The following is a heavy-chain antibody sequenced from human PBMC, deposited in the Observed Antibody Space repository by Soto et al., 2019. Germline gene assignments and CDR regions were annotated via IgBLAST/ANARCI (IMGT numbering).Heavy chain of an antibody. CDR2: IYYSGST. J-gene: IGHJ6*02. CDR3: ARHVGGVRGGDGMDV. D-gene: IGHD1-26*01. Sequence: SETLCLTCTVSGVSISSVSYYWGWIRRPPGKGLEWIGSIYYSGSTYYNPSLKSRVTISVDTSKNQFSLKLSSVTAADRAVYYGARHVGGVRGGDGMDVWGQGSTVT. V-gene: IGHV4-39*01. CDR1: GVSISSVSYY.